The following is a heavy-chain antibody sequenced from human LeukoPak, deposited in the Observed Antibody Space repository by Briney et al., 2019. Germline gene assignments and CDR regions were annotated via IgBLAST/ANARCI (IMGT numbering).Heavy chain of an antibody. CDR1: GFTFSSYT. J-gene: IGHJ3*02. CDR2: ISYDGSNK. CDR3: ARDNRIWSRRADAFDI. Sequence: GGSLRLSCAASGFTFSSYTMHWVRQAPGKGLEWVAVISYDGSNKYYADSVKGRFTISRDNSKNTLYPQMNSLRAEDTAVYYCARDNRIWSRRADAFDIWGQGTMVTVSS. V-gene: IGHV3-30-3*01. D-gene: IGHD1-14*01.